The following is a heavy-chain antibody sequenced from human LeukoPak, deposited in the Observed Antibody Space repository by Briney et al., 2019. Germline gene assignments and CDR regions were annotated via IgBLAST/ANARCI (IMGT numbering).Heavy chain of an antibody. V-gene: IGHV3-21*05. CDR3: ARNRGTYYYYGMDV. CDR1: GFTFRSYG. Sequence: GGSLRLSCAASGFTFRSYGMNWVRQGPRKGLEWISYVSSDTTAIYYADSVKGRFTISRDNAKNSLYLQMNSLRAEDTAVYYCARNRGTYYYYGMDVWGQGTTVTVSS. J-gene: IGHJ6*02. CDR2: VSSDTTAI. D-gene: IGHD3-3*01.